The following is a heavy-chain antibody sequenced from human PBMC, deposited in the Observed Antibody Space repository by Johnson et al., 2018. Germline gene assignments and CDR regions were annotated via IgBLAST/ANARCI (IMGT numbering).Heavy chain of an antibody. V-gene: IGHV4-59*01. J-gene: IGHJ6*02. CDR3: ARAPGGYCRSTSCYTTLYNYYGMDG. CDR2: IYYSGST. Sequence: QVQLQESGPGLVKPSETLSLTCTVSGGSISSYYWSWIRQPPGNGLEWIGYIYYSGSTNYNPSLKSRVTISVDTSKNQFSLKLSSVTAADTAVYYCARAPGGYCRSTSCYTTLYNYYGMDGWGQGTTVTVSS. CDR1: GGSISSYY. D-gene: IGHD2-2*02.